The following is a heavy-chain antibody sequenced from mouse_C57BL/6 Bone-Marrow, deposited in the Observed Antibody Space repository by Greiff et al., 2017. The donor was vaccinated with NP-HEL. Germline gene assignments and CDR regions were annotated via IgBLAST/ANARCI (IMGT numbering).Heavy chain of an antibody. V-gene: IGHV1-81*01. CDR1: GYTFTSYG. D-gene: IGHD1-1*01. CDR2: IYPRSGNT. J-gene: IGHJ1*03. Sequence: QVQLQQSGAELARPGASVKLSCKASGYTFTSYGISWVKQRTGQGLEWIGEIYPRSGNTYYNEKFKGKATLTADKSSSTAYMELRSLTSEDSAFYFCARRYGSSPYWYFDVWGTGTTVTVSS. CDR3: ARRYGSSPYWYFDV.